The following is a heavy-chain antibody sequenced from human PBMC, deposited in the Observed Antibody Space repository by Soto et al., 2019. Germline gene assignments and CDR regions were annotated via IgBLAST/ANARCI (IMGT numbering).Heavy chain of an antibody. V-gene: IGHV4-59*08. D-gene: IGHD1-26*01. CDR1: GVSISSYY. Sequence: PSETLSLTCTVSGVSISSYYWSWIRQPPGKGLEWIGYIYYSGSTNYNPSIKSRVTISVDTSKNQFSLKLSSVTAADTAVYYCARRYGGNLDYWGQGTLVTVSS. J-gene: IGHJ4*02. CDR3: ARRYGGNLDY. CDR2: IYYSGST.